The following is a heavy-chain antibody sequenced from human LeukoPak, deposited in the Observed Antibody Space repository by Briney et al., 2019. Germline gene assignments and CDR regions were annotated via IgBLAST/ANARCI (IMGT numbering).Heavy chain of an antibody. CDR3: TRSSYRGPPRVTDY. CDR2: ITSKTYGGTT. V-gene: IGHV3-49*04. Sequence: GGSLRLSCAASGFTFSSFEMNWVRQAPGKGLEWVGFITSKTYGGTTEYAASVKGRFTISRDDSKSIAYLQMDSLKTEDTAMYYCTRSSYRGPPRVTDYWGQGTLVTVSS. CDR1: GFTFSSFE. D-gene: IGHD2-2*02. J-gene: IGHJ4*02.